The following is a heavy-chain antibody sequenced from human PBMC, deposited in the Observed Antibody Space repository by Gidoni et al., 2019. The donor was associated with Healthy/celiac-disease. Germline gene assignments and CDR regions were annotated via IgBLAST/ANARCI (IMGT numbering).Heavy chain of an antibody. CDR1: GFTFSSYS. Sequence: EVQMVESGGGLVKPGGSVRLSCAAYGFTFSSYSMNWVRQAPGKGLEWVSSISSSSSYIYYADSVKGRFTISRDNAKNSLYLQMNSLRAEDTAVYYCARDMVPYCTNGVCYTSDYWGQGTLVTVSS. CDR3: ARDMVPYCTNGVCYTSDY. V-gene: IGHV3-21*01. D-gene: IGHD2-8*01. CDR2: ISSSSSYI. J-gene: IGHJ4*02.